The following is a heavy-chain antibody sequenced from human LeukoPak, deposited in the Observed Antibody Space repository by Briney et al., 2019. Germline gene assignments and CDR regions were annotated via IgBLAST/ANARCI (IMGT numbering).Heavy chain of an antibody. V-gene: IGHV4-59*01. CDR1: GGSISSYY. CDR3: ASLNWNDRDY. J-gene: IGHJ4*02. CDR2: IYYSGST. D-gene: IGHD1-1*01. Sequence: SETLSLTCTVSGGSISSYYWSWIRRPPGKGLEGIGYIYYSGSTNYNPSLKSRVTISVDTSKNQFSLKLSSVTAADTAVYYCASLNWNDRDYWGQGTLVTVSS.